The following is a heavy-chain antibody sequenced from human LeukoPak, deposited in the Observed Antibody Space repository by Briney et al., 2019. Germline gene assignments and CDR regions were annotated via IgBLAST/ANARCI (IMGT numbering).Heavy chain of an antibody. CDR3: ASGTTVGATTPFDY. D-gene: IGHD1-26*01. J-gene: IGHJ4*02. CDR1: GFTFSSYW. CDR2: IKQDGSEK. Sequence: GGSLRLSCAASGFTFSSYWMSWVRQAPGKGLEWVANIKQDGSEKYYVDSVKGRFTISRDNAKNSLYLQMNSLRAEDTAVYYCASGTTVGATTPFDYWGQGTLVTVSS. V-gene: IGHV3-7*01.